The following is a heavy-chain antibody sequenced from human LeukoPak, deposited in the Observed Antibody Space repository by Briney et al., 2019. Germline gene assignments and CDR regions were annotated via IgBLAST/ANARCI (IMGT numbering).Heavy chain of an antibody. CDR3: ARDPVGASIAAAGALLS. CDR1: GFTVSSNY. V-gene: IGHV3-66*01. Sequence: PGGSLRLSCAASGFTVSSNYMSWVRQAPAKGLEWVSVIYSGGSTYYADSVKGRFTISRDNSKNTLYLQMNSLRAEDTAVYYCARDPVGASIAAAGALLSWGQGTLVTVSS. D-gene: IGHD6-13*01. J-gene: IGHJ5*02. CDR2: IYSGGST.